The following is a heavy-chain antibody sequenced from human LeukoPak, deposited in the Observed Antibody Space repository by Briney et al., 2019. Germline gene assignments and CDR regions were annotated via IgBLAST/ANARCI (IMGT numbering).Heavy chain of an antibody. Sequence: GASVKVSCQVSGYTLTELSMHWVRQAPGKGLEWMGGFDPEDGETIYAQKFQGRVTMTEDTSTDTAYMELSSLRSEDTAVYYCATVGSGSRYYYYGMGVWGQGTTVTVSS. V-gene: IGHV1-24*01. CDR2: FDPEDGET. D-gene: IGHD3-10*01. J-gene: IGHJ6*02. CDR3: ATVGSGSRYYYYGMGV. CDR1: GYTLTELS.